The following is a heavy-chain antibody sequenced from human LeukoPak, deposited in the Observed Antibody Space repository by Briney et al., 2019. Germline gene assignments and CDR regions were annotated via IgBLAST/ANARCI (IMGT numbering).Heavy chain of an antibody. Sequence: ASVKVSCKASGYTFTSYYMHWVRQAPGQGLEWLGIINPSGGTTSYAQKFQGRVTMTRDTSTSTVYMELSSLRSEDTAVYYCARDQDSSRWYNWYFDLWGRGTLVTVSS. CDR2: INPSGGTT. J-gene: IGHJ2*01. V-gene: IGHV1-46*01. CDR1: GYTFTSYY. D-gene: IGHD6-13*01. CDR3: ARDQDSSRWYNWYFDL.